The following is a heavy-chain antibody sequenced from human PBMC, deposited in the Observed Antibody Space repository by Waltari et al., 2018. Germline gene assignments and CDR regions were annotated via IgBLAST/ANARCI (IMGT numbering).Heavy chain of an antibody. J-gene: IGHJ6*02. CDR2: IWYGGSNK. V-gene: IGHV3-33*01. D-gene: IGHD6-13*01. Sequence: QVQLVESGGGVVQPGRSLRLSCAASGFTFSSYGMHWVRQAPGKGLEWVAVIWYGGSNKDDADSVKGRFTISRDNSKNTLYLQMNSLGAEDTAVYYCARDLIAAAGISYYGMDVWGQGTTVTVSS. CDR1: GFTFSSYG. CDR3: ARDLIAAAGISYYGMDV.